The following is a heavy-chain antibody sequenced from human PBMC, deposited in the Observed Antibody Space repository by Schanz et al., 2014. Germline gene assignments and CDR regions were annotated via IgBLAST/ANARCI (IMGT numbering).Heavy chain of an antibody. D-gene: IGHD3-10*01. CDR1: TSIFNHAW. Sequence: EVQLVESGGGLVKPGGSLRLSCAASTSIFNHAWMSWVRQAPGKGLEWVGRIKSKTDEETTDYAAPVKGRVTISTDDSKSTVYLQMSSLRAEDTAVYYCATVSFGASSACDIWGQGTMVTVSS. CDR3: ATVSFGASSACDI. CDR2: IKSKTDEETT. J-gene: IGHJ3*02. V-gene: IGHV3-15*01.